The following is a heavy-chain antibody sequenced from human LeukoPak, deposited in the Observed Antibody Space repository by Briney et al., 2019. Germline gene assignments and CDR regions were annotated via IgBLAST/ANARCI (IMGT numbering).Heavy chain of an antibody. J-gene: IGHJ4*02. V-gene: IGHV4-59*08. D-gene: IGHD2-8*02. CDR1: GGSLTYYY. CDR2: IYYSGTT. Sequence: SETLSLTCSVSGGSLTYYYWRWIRQPPARGVECVGSIYYSGTTSSNPSLKSRVTMSVDTSPHRFSLKLSSVTVADTAVYYCARLATVVHEFDYWGRGTLVTVSS. CDR3: ARLATVVHEFDY.